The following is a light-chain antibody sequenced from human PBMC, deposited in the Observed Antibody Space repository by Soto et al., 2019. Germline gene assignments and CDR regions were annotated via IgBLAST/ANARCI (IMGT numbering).Light chain of an antibody. CDR1: QRVMSNY. CDR3: QQFSSYPLT. Sequence: VLTQSPGSLSLSPGERGTLSCTASQRVMSNYLSWYHQKPGQPPTLLIYGASSRATGIPDRFSGSGAGTNFTLTISRLEPEDFVVYYCQQFSSYPLTFGGGTKVDI. V-gene: IGKV3-20*01. J-gene: IGKJ4*01. CDR2: GAS.